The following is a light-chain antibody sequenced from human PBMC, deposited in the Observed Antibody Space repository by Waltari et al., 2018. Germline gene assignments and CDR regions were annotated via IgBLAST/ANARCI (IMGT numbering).Light chain of an antibody. CDR1: QSIRNF. CDR3: QQRSNWPLT. V-gene: IGKV3-11*01. J-gene: IGKJ4*01. CDR2: DTS. Sequence: DIVLTPSPVTPSLSQGVTATLSCSASQSIRNFLAWDQQKPGQAPRLLIYDTSNRATGIPARFSGSGFGTDFTLTISSLEPEDFAVYYCQQRSNWPLTFGGGTKVEIK.